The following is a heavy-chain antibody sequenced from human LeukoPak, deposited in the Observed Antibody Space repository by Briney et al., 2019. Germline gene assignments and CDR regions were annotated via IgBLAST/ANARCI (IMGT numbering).Heavy chain of an antibody. CDR3: AKDDAWGRYQD. D-gene: IGHD3-16*01. CDR2: IRTDGVTT. CDR1: GFTFSFHG. V-gene: IGHV3-23*01. J-gene: IGHJ1*01. Sequence: GGSLRLSCAASGFTFSFHGMNWVRQAPGKGLDWVSGIRTDGVTTYYADSVKGRFTISRDNSKSTLYLQMSSLGAEDTAVYFCAKDDAWGRYQDWGQGTLVTVSS.